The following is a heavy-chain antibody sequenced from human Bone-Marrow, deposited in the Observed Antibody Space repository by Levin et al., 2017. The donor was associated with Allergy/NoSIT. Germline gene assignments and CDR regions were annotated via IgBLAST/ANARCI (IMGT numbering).Heavy chain of an antibody. CDR1: GFNFEDFA. Sequence: GESLKISCTASGFNFEDFAMNWFRQAPGKGLEWLGFIRSKDYGATPEYAASVKGRFDISRDDSKTMAYLEMRSLKIEDTAVYYCLGSGYSRGGFDVWGQGTRVIVSP. D-gene: IGHD3-3*01. CDR2: IRSKDYGATP. CDR3: LGSGYSRGGFDV. V-gene: IGHV3-49*03. J-gene: IGHJ3*01.